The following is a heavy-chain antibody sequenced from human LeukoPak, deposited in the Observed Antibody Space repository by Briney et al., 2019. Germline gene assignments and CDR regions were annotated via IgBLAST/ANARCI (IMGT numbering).Heavy chain of an antibody. CDR3: ARASSGYEDGFDY. CDR1: GFTFSSYS. J-gene: IGHJ4*02. Sequence: GGSLRLSCAASGFTFSSYSMNWVRQAPGKGLEWVSSISSSSSYIYYADSVKGRFTISRDNAKNSLYLHMNSLRAEDTAVYYCARASSGYEDGFDYWGQGTLVTVSS. V-gene: IGHV3-21*01. CDR2: ISSSSSYI. D-gene: IGHD5-12*01.